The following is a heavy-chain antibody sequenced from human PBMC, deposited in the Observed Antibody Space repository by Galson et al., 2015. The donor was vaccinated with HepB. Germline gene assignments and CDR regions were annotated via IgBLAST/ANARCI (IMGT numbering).Heavy chain of an antibody. CDR1: GYTLTELS. CDR3: ARTPTYCGGDCYSPNYFDY. V-gene: IGHV1-3*01. J-gene: IGHJ4*02. D-gene: IGHD2-21*02. Sequence: SVKVSCKVSGYTLTELSMHWVRQAPGQRLERMGWINAGNGNTKYSQKFQGRVTITRDTSASTAYMELSSLRSEDTAVYYCARTPTYCGGDCYSPNYFDYWGQGTLVTVSS. CDR2: INAGNGNT.